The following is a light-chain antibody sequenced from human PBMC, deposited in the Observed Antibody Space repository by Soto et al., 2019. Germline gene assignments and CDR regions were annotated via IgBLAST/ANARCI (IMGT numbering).Light chain of an antibody. CDR2: ATS. CDR1: QDIRSD. CDR3: LQDHSYPLT. J-gene: IGKJ4*01. V-gene: IGKV1-6*01. Sequence: AIQMTQFPSSLSASVGDRVTITCRASQDIRSDSGWYQQRPGKAPKLLIYATSSLPGGVPSRFSGSGSGTDFTLTISSLQPEDFATYYCLQDHSYPLTFGGGTKVEIK.